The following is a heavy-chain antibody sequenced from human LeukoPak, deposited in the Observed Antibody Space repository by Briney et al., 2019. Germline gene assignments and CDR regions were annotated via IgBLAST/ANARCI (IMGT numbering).Heavy chain of an antibody. D-gene: IGHD5-24*01. CDR1: GFTVSSNY. CDR2: IYSGGST. Sequence: GGSLRLSCAASGFTVSSNYMSWVRQAPGKGLEWISVIYSGGSTNYAGSVKGRFTISRDNSKKTLYLQMSSLRAEDTAVYYCARVDGYNFDAFDIWGQGTMVTVSS. J-gene: IGHJ3*02. V-gene: IGHV3-53*01. CDR3: ARVDGYNFDAFDI.